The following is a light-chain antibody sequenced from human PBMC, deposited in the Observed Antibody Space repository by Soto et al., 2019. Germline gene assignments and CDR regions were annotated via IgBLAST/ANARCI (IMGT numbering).Light chain of an antibody. Sequence: QSVLPQPASVSGSPGQSIAISCTGTNSDVGAYNFVSWYQQYPGKAPKLIIHEVSNRPSGISDRFSGSKSGNTASLTISGLQADDEADYYCSSFTTYNTRVFGTGTKVTVL. V-gene: IGLV2-14*01. CDR2: EVS. J-gene: IGLJ1*01. CDR1: NSDVGAYNF. CDR3: SSFTTYNTRV.